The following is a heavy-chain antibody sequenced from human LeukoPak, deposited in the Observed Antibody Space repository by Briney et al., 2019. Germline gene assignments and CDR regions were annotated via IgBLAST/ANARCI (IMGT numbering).Heavy chain of an antibody. CDR2: ISYDGSNK. Sequence: GGSLRLSCAASGFTFSSYGMHWVRQAPAKGLEWVAIISYDGSNKYYADSVKGRFTISRDNSKNTLYLQMNSLRAEDTAIYYCAKDPMVRGATYDYWGQGTLVTVSS. J-gene: IGHJ4*02. CDR1: GFTFSSYG. D-gene: IGHD3-10*01. V-gene: IGHV3-30*18. CDR3: AKDPMVRGATYDY.